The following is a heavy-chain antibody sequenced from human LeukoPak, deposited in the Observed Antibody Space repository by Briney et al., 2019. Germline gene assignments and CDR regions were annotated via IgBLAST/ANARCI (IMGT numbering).Heavy chain of an antibody. Sequence: SVTVSCKASGFTFTSSAMQWVRQARGQRLEWIGWIVVGSGNTNYAQKFQERVTITRDMSTSTAYMELSSLRSEDTAVYYCAADLGSGGATVYFDYWGQGTLVTVSS. D-gene: IGHD1-26*01. CDR3: AADLGSGGATVYFDY. CDR2: IVVGSGNT. CDR1: GFTFTSSA. J-gene: IGHJ4*02. V-gene: IGHV1-58*02.